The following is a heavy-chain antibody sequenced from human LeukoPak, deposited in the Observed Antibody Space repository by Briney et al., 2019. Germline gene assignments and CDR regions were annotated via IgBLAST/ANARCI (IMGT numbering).Heavy chain of an antibody. J-gene: IGHJ4*02. CDR1: GYTFTGYY. CDR2: IIPIFGTA. V-gene: IGHV1-69*06. CDR3: ARAEYSSSWYYLY. Sequence: GASVKVSCKASGYTFTGYYMHWVRQAPGQGLEWMGGIIPIFGTANYAQKFQGRVTITADKSTSTAYMELSSLRSEDTAVYYCARAEYSSSWYYLYWGQGTLVTVSS. D-gene: IGHD6-13*01.